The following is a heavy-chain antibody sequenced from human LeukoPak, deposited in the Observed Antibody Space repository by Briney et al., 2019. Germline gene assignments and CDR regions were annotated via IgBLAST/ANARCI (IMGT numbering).Heavy chain of an antibody. CDR3: ARDFDYYDSSGYPGPFNY. Sequence: PGGSLRLSCAASGFTFSSYSMNWVGQAPGKGLEWVSSISSSSSYIYYADSVKGRFTISRDNAKNSLYLQMNSLRAEDTAVYYCARDFDYYDSSGYPGPFNYWAQAALVTVSS. D-gene: IGHD3-22*01. V-gene: IGHV3-21*01. CDR1: GFTFSSYS. CDR2: ISSSSSYI. J-gene: IGHJ4*02.